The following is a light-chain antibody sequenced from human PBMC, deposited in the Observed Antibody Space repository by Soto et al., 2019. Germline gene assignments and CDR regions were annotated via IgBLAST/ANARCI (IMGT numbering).Light chain of an antibody. CDR1: LKISKY. V-gene: IGKV1-39*01. Sequence: DIKLTQSPSSLSASVGDRVTITCRESLKISKYLNWYQQKPGKAPKLLIYGASTLRSGVPSRFSGSGSGTDFTLTITNLQPEDSVTYFCQQSHSTPLTFGGGTKLEI. CDR3: QQSHSTPLT. J-gene: IGKJ4*01. CDR2: GAS.